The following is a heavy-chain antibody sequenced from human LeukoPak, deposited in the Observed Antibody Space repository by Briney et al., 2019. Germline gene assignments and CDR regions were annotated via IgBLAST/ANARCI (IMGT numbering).Heavy chain of an antibody. CDR2: ISSSGSTI. Sequence: GRSLRLSCAASGFTFSSYGMHWVRQAPGKGLEWVSYISSSGSTIYYADSVKGRFTISRDNAKNSLYLQMNSLRAEDTAVYYCARYNWNLDYWGQGTLVTVSS. V-gene: IGHV3-48*04. CDR1: GFTFSSYG. CDR3: ARYNWNLDY. D-gene: IGHD1-20*01. J-gene: IGHJ4*02.